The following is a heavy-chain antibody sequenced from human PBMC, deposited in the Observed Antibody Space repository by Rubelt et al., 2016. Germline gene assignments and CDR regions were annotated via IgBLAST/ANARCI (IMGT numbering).Heavy chain of an antibody. CDR2: IWYDGSKG. CDR3: AEDPFMNSRRFDY. J-gene: IGHJ4*02. Sequence: EWVAVIWYDGSKGYYADSVKGRFAISRDNSKNTLYLQMNSLRAEDTAVYYCAEDPFMNSRRFDYWGQGTLVTVSS. D-gene: IGHD3-16*01. V-gene: IGHV3-33*06.